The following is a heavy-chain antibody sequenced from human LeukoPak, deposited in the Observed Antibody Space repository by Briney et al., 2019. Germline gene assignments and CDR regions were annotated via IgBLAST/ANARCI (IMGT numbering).Heavy chain of an antibody. CDR1: GFTFDDYG. Sequence: RSGGSLRLSCAASGFTFDDYGMSWVRQAPGKGLEWVSGINWNGGSTGYADSVKGRFTISRDNAKNSLYLQMNSLRAEDTALYYCASSSSAYYYYYCMDVWGKGTTVTVSS. D-gene: IGHD6-6*01. J-gene: IGHJ6*03. CDR2: INWNGGST. CDR3: ASSSSAYYYYYCMDV. V-gene: IGHV3-20*04.